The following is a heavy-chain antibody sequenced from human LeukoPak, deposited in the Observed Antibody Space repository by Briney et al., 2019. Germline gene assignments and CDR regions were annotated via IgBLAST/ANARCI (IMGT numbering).Heavy chain of an antibody. CDR2: ISAYNGNT. J-gene: IGHJ4*02. CDR1: GYTFTSYG. CDR3: ASSPGTKKLDFDY. D-gene: IGHD1-7*01. V-gene: IGHV1-18*01. Sequence: CKAXGYTFTSYGISWVRQAPGQGLEWMGWISAYNGNTNYAQKLQGRVTMTTDTSTSTAYMELRSLRSDDTAVYYCASSPGTKKLDFDYWGQGTLVTVSS.